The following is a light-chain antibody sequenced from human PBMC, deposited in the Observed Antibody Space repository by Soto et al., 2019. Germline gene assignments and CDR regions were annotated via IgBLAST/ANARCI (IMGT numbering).Light chain of an antibody. J-gene: IGLJ3*02. V-gene: IGLV2-8*01. CDR3: SSYAGTYTLRV. Sequence: QSALTQPPSASGSPGQTVIISCTGTSRDVGAYNHVSWYQQHPGKAPKLIIYYVDKRPSGVPDRFSASKSGNTASLTVSGLQAEDEADYYCSSYAGTYTLRVFGGGTKVTVL. CDR2: YVD. CDR1: SRDVGAYNH.